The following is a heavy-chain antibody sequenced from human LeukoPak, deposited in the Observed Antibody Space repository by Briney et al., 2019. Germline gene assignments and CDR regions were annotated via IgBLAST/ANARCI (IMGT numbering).Heavy chain of an antibody. V-gene: IGHV5-51*01. CDR3: ARLWLGGSGSYLYAFDI. CDR1: GYSFTSYW. CDR2: IYPGDSDT. J-gene: IGHJ3*02. Sequence: GESLKISCKGSGYSFTSYWIGWVRQMPGKGLEWMGIIYPGDSDTRYSPSFQGQVTISADKSISTAYLQWGSLKASDTAMYYCARLWLGGSGSYLYAFDIWGQGTMVTVSS. D-gene: IGHD3-10*01.